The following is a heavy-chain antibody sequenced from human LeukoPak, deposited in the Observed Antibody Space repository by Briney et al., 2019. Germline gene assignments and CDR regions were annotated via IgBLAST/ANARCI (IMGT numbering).Heavy chain of an antibody. J-gene: IGHJ3*01. CDR2: IYYSGST. V-gene: IGHV4-39*01. CDR3: AKAGVRYFDSSGLYAFDF. Sequence: SETLSLTCAVSGGSISSTSYYCAWIRQPPGKGLEWIGTIYYSGSTYHNPSLKSRVTLSVDTSRNQFSLRLSSVDAADTAVYYCAKAGVRYFDSSGLYAFDFWGQGTTVTVSS. CDR1: GGSISSTSYY. D-gene: IGHD3-22*01.